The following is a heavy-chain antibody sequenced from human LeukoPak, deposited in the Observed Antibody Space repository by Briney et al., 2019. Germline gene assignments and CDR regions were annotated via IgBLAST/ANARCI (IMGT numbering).Heavy chain of an antibody. CDR3: AREGGSSRFFDY. CDR1: GFTFSNYA. Sequence: GGSLRLSCAASGFTFSNYAMHWVRQAPGKGLEWVAVISYDGSNKYYTDSVKGRFTISRDNSKNTLYLQINSLRAEDTAVYYCAREGGSSRFFDYWGQGTLVTVSS. J-gene: IGHJ4*02. CDR2: ISYDGSNK. D-gene: IGHD2-15*01. V-gene: IGHV3-30*10.